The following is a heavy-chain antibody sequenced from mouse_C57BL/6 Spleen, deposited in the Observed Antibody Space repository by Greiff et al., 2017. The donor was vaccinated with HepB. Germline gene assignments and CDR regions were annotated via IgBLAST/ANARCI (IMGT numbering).Heavy chain of an antibody. CDR1: GYTFTSYG. J-gene: IGHJ4*01. CDR3: ARENGALRGYAMDY. V-gene: IGHV1-81*01. D-gene: IGHD2-12*01. CDR2: IYPRSGNT. Sequence: VQLQQSGAELARPGASVKLSCKASGYTFTSYGISWVKQRTGQGLEWIGEIYPRSGNTYYNEKFKGKATLTADKSSSTAYMELRSLTSEDSAVYFCARENGALRGYAMDYWGQRTSVTVSS.